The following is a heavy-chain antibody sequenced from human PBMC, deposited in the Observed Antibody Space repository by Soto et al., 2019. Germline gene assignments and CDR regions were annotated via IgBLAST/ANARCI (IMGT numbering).Heavy chain of an antibody. V-gene: IGHV3-48*02. CDR3: ARDNPRSSGWDV. J-gene: IGHJ6*02. Sequence: PGGSLTLSCEGSGLTLSSYSMKWARQATGQGLEWVSYISSSSSTIYYADSVKGRFTISRDNAKNSLYLQMYSLRDEDTAVYYCARDNPRSSGWDVWGQGTTVTVSS. CDR2: ISSSSSTI. CDR1: GLTLSSYS.